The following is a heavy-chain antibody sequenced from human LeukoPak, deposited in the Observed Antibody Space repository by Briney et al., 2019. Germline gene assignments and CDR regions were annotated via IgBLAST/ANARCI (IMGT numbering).Heavy chain of an antibody. D-gene: IGHD2-15*01. V-gene: IGHV3-74*01. CDR3: ARDLKYCSGGSCYGPLFDL. J-gene: IGHJ2*01. CDR1: GFTFSSYW. CDR2: INSDGSST. Sequence: PGGSLRLSCAASGFTFSSYWMHWVRQAPGKGLVWVSRINSDGSSTSYADSVKGRFTISRDNAKNTLYLQMNSLRAEDTAVYYCARDLKYCSGGSCYGPLFDLWGRGTLVTVSS.